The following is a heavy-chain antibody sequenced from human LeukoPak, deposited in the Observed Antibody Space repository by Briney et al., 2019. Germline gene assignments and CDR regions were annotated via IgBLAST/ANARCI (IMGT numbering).Heavy chain of an antibody. Sequence: PSETLSLTCTVSGGAISNYFWSWIRQPAGKGLEWIGRVSTTGSSNFNPSLKSRVIMSADTSRNQFSLKLHSVTAADSALYFCARDDLVCGGGSNWFDPWGQGVLVTVSS. J-gene: IGHJ5*02. D-gene: IGHD3-16*01. V-gene: IGHV4-4*07. CDR2: VSTTGSS. CDR1: GGAISNYF. CDR3: ARDDLVCGGGSNWFDP.